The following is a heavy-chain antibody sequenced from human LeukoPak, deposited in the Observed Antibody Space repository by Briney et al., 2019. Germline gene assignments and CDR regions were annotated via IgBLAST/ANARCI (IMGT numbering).Heavy chain of an antibody. CDR3: ARSYEGSGFSD. CDR1: GFIFSNYI. Sequence: GGSLRLSCAASGFIFSNYIMNWVRQAPGKGLEWVSSITNSSRYTYYADSVKGRFTISRDNAKNSLYLQMNSLRAEDTGVYYCARSYEGSGFSDWGQGTLVTGSS. J-gene: IGHJ4*02. CDR2: ITNSSRYT. D-gene: IGHD3-3*01. V-gene: IGHV3-21*01.